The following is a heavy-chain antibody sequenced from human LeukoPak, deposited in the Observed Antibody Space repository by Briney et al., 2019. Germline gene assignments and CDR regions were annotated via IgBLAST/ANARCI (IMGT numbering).Heavy chain of an antibody. CDR2: IIPIFGTA. CDR3: ARDPSGYDYYFDY. V-gene: IGHV1-69*05. J-gene: IGHJ4*02. CDR1: GYTFTSYG. D-gene: IGHD5-12*01. Sequence: SVKVSCKASGYTFTSYGISWVRQAPGQGLEWMGGIIPIFGTANYAQKFQGRVTITTDESTSTAYMELSSLRSEDTAVYYCARDPSGYDYYFDYWGQGTLVTVSS.